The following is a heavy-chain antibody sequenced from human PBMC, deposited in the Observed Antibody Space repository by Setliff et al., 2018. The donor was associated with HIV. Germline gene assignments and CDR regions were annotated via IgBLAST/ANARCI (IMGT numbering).Heavy chain of an antibody. J-gene: IGHJ4*02. CDR1: GYTFTSYY. D-gene: IGHD5-12*01. V-gene: IGHV1-46*01. CDR3: ARAIYSGYYYREFDY. CDR2: INPSGGST. Sequence: ASVKVSCKASGYTFTSYYMHWVRQAPGQGLEWLGMINPSGGSTWYAQKFQGRVTMTGDTSTNTLYMELSSLRSEDTAMYYCARAIYSGYYYREFDYWGQGTLVTVSS.